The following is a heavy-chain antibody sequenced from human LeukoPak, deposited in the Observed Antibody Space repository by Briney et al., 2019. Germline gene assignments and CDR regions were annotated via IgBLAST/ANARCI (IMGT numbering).Heavy chain of an antibody. CDR2: ISSDGSKK. Sequence: GGSLRLSCAVSGFIFSDFDMHWVRQAPGKGLEWVAGISSDGSKKFYVDSVKGRFTISRDNVKNTLYLQMNSLRVEDTAVYYCARDPRNVGLAPWGQGTLVTVSS. J-gene: IGHJ5*02. CDR3: ARDPRNVGLAP. CDR1: GFIFSDFD. V-gene: IGHV3-30*03. D-gene: IGHD2-15*01.